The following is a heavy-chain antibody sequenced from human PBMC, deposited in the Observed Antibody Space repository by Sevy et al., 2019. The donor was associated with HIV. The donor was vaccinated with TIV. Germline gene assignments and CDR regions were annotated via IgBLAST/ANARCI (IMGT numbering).Heavy chain of an antibody. Sequence: ASVKVSCKASGGTFSSYAISWVRQAPGQGLEWMGGIIPIFGTANYAQKFQGRVTITADESTVTAYMELSSLRSEDTAVYYCARSGTSERYYYGMDVWGQGTTVTVSS. D-gene: IGHD1-1*01. CDR2: IIPIFGTA. CDR1: GGTFSSYA. J-gene: IGHJ6*02. CDR3: ARSGTSERYYYGMDV. V-gene: IGHV1-69*13.